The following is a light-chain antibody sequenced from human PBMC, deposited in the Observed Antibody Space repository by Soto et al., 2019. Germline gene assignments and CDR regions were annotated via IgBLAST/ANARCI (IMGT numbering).Light chain of an antibody. CDR3: HQYGSTHPYT. J-gene: IGKJ2*01. V-gene: IGKV3-20*01. CDR2: GSS. Sequence: EVVLTQSPGTLSLSPGERATLSCRASQSIINNYLAWYQQSPGQAPRLLIYGSSDRATGIPGRFSGSGSGTDFTLTISRLEPEDFAVYCCHQYGSTHPYTFGQGTKVEI. CDR1: QSIINNY.